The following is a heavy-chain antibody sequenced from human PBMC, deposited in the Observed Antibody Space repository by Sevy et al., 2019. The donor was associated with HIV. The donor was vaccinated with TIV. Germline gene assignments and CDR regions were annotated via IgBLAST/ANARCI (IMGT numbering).Heavy chain of an antibody. CDR2: ISAYNGNT. CDR1: GYTFTSYG. CDR3: ARDGEITMVRGVIITGTTAFDY. D-gene: IGHD3-10*01. V-gene: IGHV1-18*01. Sequence: ASVKVSCKASGYTFTSYGISWVRQAPGQGLEWMGWISAYNGNTNYAQKLQGRVTMTTDTSRSTAYMELESLRSDDTAVYYCARDGEITMVRGVIITGTTAFDYWGQGTLVTVSS. J-gene: IGHJ4*02.